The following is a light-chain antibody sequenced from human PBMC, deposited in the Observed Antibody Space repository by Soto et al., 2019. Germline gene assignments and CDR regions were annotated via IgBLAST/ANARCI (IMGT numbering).Light chain of an antibody. J-gene: IGLJ1*01. CDR2: DVN. Sequence: QSALTQPRSVSGSPGQSVTISCTGTSSDVGGYSYVSWYQQYPGKAPKLMIYDVNKWPSGVPDRFSGSKSGNTASLTISGLQTEDEANYYCCSYAGSYTWIFGTGTKLTVL. CDR3: CSYAGSYTWI. CDR1: SSDVGGYSY. V-gene: IGLV2-11*01.